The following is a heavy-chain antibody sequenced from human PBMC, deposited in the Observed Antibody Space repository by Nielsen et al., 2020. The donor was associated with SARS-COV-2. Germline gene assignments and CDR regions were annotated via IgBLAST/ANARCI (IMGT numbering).Heavy chain of an antibody. CDR1: GFTFSNAW. CDR3: TTEYGLPNWFDP. V-gene: IGHV3-15*01. D-gene: IGHD3/OR15-3a*01. CDR2: IKSKTDGGTT. Sequence: GESLKISCAASGFTFSNAWMSWVRQAPGKGLEWVGRIKSKTDGGTTDYAAPVKGRFTISRDDSKNTLYLQMNSLKTEDTAVYYCTTEYGLPNWFDPWGQGTLVTVSS. J-gene: IGHJ5*02.